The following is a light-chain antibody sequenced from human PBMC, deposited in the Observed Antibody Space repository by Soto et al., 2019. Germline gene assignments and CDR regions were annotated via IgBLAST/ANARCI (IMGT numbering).Light chain of an antibody. Sequence: EIVLTQSPGTLSLSPGERASLSCRASQSVSSNYLAWYQQKSGQAPSLLIYDVSRRATGIPERFSGSGSGTDFTLIISRLEPEDFAVYYCQQYGSSPITFGQGTRLEIK. CDR1: QSVSSNY. V-gene: IGKV3-20*01. J-gene: IGKJ5*01. CDR3: QQYGSSPIT. CDR2: DVS.